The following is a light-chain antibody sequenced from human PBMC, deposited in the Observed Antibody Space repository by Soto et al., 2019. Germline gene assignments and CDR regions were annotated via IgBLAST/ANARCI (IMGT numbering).Light chain of an antibody. V-gene: IGLV2-14*01. Sequence: QSALTQPASVSGSPGQSITISCTGTSSDIGGYKHVSWYQQHSGKGPKLLIYDVSNRPPGVSNRFSGSKSGNTATLTISGLQGEDEAEYYCSSYTGGSTYVFGTGTKVTVL. J-gene: IGLJ1*01. CDR2: DVS. CDR1: SSDIGGYKH. CDR3: SSYTGGSTYV.